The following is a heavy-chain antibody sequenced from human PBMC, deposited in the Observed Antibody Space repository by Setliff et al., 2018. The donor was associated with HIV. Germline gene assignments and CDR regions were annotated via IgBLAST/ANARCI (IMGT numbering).Heavy chain of an antibody. Sequence: SETLSLTCIVSGGSIRSSSYYWGWIRQPPGKGLEWIGTIYYTGSTNYNPSLKSRVTISVDSSKNQLSLEVNSVTAADTAVYYCASAGPYCGDDCPYNWLTPWGQGTLVTVSS. D-gene: IGHD2-21*02. V-gene: IGHV4-39*01. CDR1: GGSIRSSSYY. CDR2: IYYTGST. CDR3: ASAGPYCGDDCPYNWLTP. J-gene: IGHJ5*02.